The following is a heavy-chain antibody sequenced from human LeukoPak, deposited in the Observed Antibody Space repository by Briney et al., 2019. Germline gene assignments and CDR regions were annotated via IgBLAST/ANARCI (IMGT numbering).Heavy chain of an antibody. V-gene: IGHV3-48*03. Sequence: PGGSLRLSCAASGFTFSSYGMNWVRQAPGKGLEWVSYISSSGSTIYYADSVKGRFTISRDNAKNSLYLQMNSLRAEDTAVYYCAREYSSSWYPYFDYWGQGTLVTVSS. D-gene: IGHD6-13*01. J-gene: IGHJ4*02. CDR3: AREYSSSWYPYFDY. CDR1: GFTFSSYG. CDR2: ISSSGSTI.